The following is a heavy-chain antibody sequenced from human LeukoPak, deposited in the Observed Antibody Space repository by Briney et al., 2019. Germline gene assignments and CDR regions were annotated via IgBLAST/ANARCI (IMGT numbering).Heavy chain of an antibody. J-gene: IGHJ6*03. CDR2: IFYNGNT. CDR3: TRGGYYYLDV. Sequence: PSETLSLTCTVSDGSMSPYYWSWIRQSPGKGLEWIAYIFYNGNTKYNPSLWSRVTISIDTSRNQVFLNLNSVTAADTAVYYRTRGGYYYLDVWGKGTTVTVSS. CDR1: DGSMSPYY. V-gene: IGHV4-59*01.